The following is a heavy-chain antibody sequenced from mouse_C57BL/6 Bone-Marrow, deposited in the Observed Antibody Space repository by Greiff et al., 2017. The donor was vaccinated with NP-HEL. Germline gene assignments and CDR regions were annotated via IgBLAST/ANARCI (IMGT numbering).Heavy chain of an antibody. V-gene: IGHV1-64*01. CDR3: ARITGTGRYFDV. CDR2: IHPNSGST. J-gene: IGHJ1*03. Sequence: PGQGLEWIGLIHPNSGSTNYNEKFKSKATLTVDKSSSTAYMQLSSLTSEDSAVYYCARITGTGRYFDVWGTGTTVTVSS. D-gene: IGHD4-1*01.